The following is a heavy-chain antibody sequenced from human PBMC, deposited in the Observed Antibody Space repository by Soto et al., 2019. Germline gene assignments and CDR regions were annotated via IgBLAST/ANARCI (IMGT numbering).Heavy chain of an antibody. Sequence: QVQLQESGPGLVKPSETLSLTCSVSGGSVISGSYYWSWIRQPPGKGLEWIGFIYYSGSTNYNRPLRSRATISIDTSKQQFSLQLRSVTAADTAVYYCATFIVAASKVYYYYGMDVWGQGTTVTVSS. CDR1: GGSVISGSYY. J-gene: IGHJ6*02. D-gene: IGHD6-13*01. V-gene: IGHV4-61*01. CDR2: IYYSGST. CDR3: ATFIVAASKVYYYYGMDV.